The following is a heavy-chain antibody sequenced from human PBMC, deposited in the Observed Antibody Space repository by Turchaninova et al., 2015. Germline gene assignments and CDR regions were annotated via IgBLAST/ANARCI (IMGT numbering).Heavy chain of an antibody. CDR1: WFALSNARMG. Sequence: QVTLKDSGPVLVKPTKTLTHTCTVPWFALSNARMGVSWIRQPPGKALEWLANIFSNDEKSYSTSLKSRLTISKDTSKSQVVLTMTNMDPVDTATYYCARMSGRRAYSSGWYDAFDIWGQGTMVTVSS. CDR3: ARMSGRRAYSSGWYDAFDI. D-gene: IGHD6-19*01. CDR2: IFSNDEK. V-gene: IGHV2-26*01. J-gene: IGHJ3*02.